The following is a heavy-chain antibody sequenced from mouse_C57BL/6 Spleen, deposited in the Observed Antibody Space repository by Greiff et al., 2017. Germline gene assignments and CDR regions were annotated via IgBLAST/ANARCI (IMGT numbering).Heavy chain of an antibody. CDR2: IYPRSGNT. D-gene: IGHD1-2*01. CDR3: ARGLSITPADYYAMDY. J-gene: IGHJ4*01. CDR1: GYTFTSYG. V-gene: IGHV1-81*01. Sequence: VQLQQSGAELARPGASVKLSCKASGYTFTSYGISWVKQRTGQGLEWIGEIYPRSGNTYYNEKFKGKATLTADKSSSTAYMALRSLTSEDSAVYFCARGLSITPADYYAMDYWGQGTSVTVSS.